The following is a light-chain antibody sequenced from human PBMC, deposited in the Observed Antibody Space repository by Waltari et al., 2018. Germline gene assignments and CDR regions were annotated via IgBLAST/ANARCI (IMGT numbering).Light chain of an antibody. CDR3: SSYTSRSTWV. V-gene: IGLV2-14*03. CDR1: SSDVGGYNY. Sequence: QSALTQPASVSGSPGQSITISCTGTSSDVGGYNYVSWYQQHPGKAPKLIIYDVSNRPSGVSKRFSGSKSGNTASLTISGLQAEDEADYYCSSYTSRSTWVFGGGTKLTVL. J-gene: IGLJ2*01. CDR2: DVS.